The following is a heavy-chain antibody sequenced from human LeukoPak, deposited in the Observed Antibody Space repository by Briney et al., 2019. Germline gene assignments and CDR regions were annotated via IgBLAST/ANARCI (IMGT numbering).Heavy chain of an antibody. CDR1: GYTFTSYG. Sequence: ASVTVSCMASGYTFTSYGISWVRPAPGQGLEWMGWISAYNGNTNYAQKLQGRVTMTTDTSTSTAYMELRSLRSDDTAVYYCGVITAGSAFDIWGQGTMVTVSS. J-gene: IGHJ3*02. D-gene: IGHD3-10*01. CDR3: GVITAGSAFDI. CDR2: ISAYNGNT. V-gene: IGHV1-18*01.